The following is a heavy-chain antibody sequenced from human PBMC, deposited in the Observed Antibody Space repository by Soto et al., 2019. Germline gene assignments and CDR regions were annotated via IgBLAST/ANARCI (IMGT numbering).Heavy chain of an antibody. D-gene: IGHD3-3*01. J-gene: IGHJ6*02. CDR2: INHSGST. V-gene: IGHV4-34*01. CDR1: GGSFSGYY. CDR3: ARESPHYDFWSGYLMAV. Sequence: SETLSLTCAVYGGSFSGYYWSWIRQPPGKGLEWIGEINHSGSTNYNPSLKSRVTISVDTSKNQFSLKLSSVTAADTAVYYCARESPHYDFWSGYLMAVWGQGTTVTVSS.